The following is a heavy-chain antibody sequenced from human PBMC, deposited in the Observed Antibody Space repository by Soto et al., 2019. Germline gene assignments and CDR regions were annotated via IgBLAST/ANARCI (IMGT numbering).Heavy chain of an antibody. V-gene: IGHV1-2*04. CDR1: GYTFTGYY. J-gene: IGHJ4*02. Sequence: ASVKVYCKGSGYTFTGYYMHWVRQAPGQGLEWMGWINPNSGGTNYAQKFQGWVTMTRDTSISTAYMELSRLRSDDTAVYYCARAHCGGDCYSGVDYWGQGTLVTVSS. D-gene: IGHD2-21*02. CDR2: INPNSGGT. CDR3: ARAHCGGDCYSGVDY.